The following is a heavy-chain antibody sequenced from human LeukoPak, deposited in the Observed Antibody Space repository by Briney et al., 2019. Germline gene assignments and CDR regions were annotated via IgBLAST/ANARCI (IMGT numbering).Heavy chain of an antibody. D-gene: IGHD3-10*01. CDR1: GGTFSSYA. J-gene: IGHJ6*02. Sequence: SVKVSCKASGGTFSSYAISWVRQAPGQGLEWMGVIIPIFGTANYAQKFQGRVTIPADESTSTAYMELSSLRSEDTAVYYCARVGGLLWFGELSRPPMDVWGQGTTVTVSS. V-gene: IGHV1-69*13. CDR3: ARVGGLLWFGELSRPPMDV. CDR2: IIPIFGTA.